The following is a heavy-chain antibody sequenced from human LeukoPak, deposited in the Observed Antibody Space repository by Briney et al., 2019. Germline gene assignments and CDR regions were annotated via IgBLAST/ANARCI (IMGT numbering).Heavy chain of an antibody. Sequence: GGSLRLSCAASGFTFSSYGMHWVRQAPGKGLEWVAVISYDGSNNYYADSVKGRFTISRDNSKNTLYLQMNSLRAEDTAVYYCAKDRFKYDSSARLFDYWGQETLVTVSS. CDR3: AKDRFKYDSSARLFDY. CDR1: GFTFSSYG. D-gene: IGHD3-22*01. J-gene: IGHJ4*02. CDR2: ISYDGSNN. V-gene: IGHV3-30*18.